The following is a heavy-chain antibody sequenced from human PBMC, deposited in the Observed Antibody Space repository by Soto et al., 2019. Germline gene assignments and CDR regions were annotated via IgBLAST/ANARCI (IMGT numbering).Heavy chain of an antibody. CDR1: GGTFSSYA. J-gene: IGHJ5*02. V-gene: IGHV1-69*13. CDR3: ARDGCISTSCYANWFDP. CDR2: IIPIFGTA. D-gene: IGHD2-2*01. Sequence: SVKVSCKASGGTFSSYAISWVRQAPGQGLEWMGGIIPIFGTANYAQKFQGRVTITADESTSTAYMELSSLRSEDTAVYCCARDGCISTSCYANWFDPWGQGTLVTVS.